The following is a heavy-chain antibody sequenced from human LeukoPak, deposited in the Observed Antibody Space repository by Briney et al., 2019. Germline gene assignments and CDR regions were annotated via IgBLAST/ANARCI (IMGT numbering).Heavy chain of an antibody. CDR1: GGSISSYY. V-gene: IGHV4-59*01. CDR3: ARFGPCSSGSCTRLDY. D-gene: IGHD2-15*01. J-gene: IGHJ4*02. CDR2: IYYSGST. Sequence: KSSETLSLTCTVSGGSISSYYWSWIRQPPGKGLEWIGYIYYSGSTNYNPSLKSRVTISVDTSKNQFSLKLSSVTAADTAVYYCARFGPCSSGSCTRLDYWGQGTLVTVSS.